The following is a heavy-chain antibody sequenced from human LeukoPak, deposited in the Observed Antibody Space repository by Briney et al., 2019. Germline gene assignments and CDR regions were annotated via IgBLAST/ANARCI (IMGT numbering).Heavy chain of an antibody. Sequence: SETLSLTCAVYGGSFTGYNWNWIRQPPGKGLEWIGEINHSGSTNYNPSLKSRVTISVDTSKNQFSLKLSSVTAADTAVYYCARLWSTDCSGGSCPHQPNSWGQGTLVTVSS. CDR3: ARLWSTDCSGGSCPHQPNS. D-gene: IGHD2-15*01. CDR2: INHSGST. J-gene: IGHJ4*02. V-gene: IGHV4-34*01. CDR1: GGSFTGYN.